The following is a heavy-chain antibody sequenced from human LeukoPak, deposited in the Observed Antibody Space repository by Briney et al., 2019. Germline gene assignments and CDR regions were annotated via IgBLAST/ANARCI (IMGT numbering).Heavy chain of an antibody. CDR2: MNPNSGNT. Sequence: ASVKVSCKASGYTFTSYDINWVRQATGQGLEWMGWMNPNSGNTGYAQKFQGRVTMTRNTSIRTAYMELSSLRSEDTAVYYRARSTVGYYYYYYMDVWGKGTTVTVSS. D-gene: IGHD4-23*01. CDR1: GYTFTSYD. CDR3: ARSTVGYYYYYYMDV. J-gene: IGHJ6*03. V-gene: IGHV1-8*01.